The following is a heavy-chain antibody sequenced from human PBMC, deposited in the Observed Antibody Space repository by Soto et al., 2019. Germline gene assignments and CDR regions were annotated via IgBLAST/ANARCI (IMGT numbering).Heavy chain of an antibody. D-gene: IGHD1-26*01. CDR3: ARNGIVGAKSNFDY. Sequence: SVKVSCKASGGTFSSYAISWVRQAPGQGLEWMGGIIPIFGTANYAQKFQGRVTITADESTSTAYMELSSLRSGDTAVYYCARNGIVGAKSNFDYWGQRTLVTVSS. CDR2: IIPIFGTA. V-gene: IGHV1-69*13. CDR1: GGTFSSYA. J-gene: IGHJ4*02.